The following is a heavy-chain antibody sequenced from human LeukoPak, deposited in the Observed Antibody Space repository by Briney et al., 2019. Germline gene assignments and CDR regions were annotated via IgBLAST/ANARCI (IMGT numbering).Heavy chain of an antibody. Sequence: GGSLRLSCAASGFTFSSYAMSWVRQAPGKGLEWVSAISGSGGSTYYADSVKGRFTISRDNSKNTLYLQMNSLRAEDTAVYYCAKVAQQLVHFQLAYYFDYWGQGTLVTVSS. V-gene: IGHV3-23*01. CDR2: ISGSGGST. CDR1: GFTFSSYA. J-gene: IGHJ4*02. CDR3: AKVAQQLVHFQLAYYFDY. D-gene: IGHD6-13*01.